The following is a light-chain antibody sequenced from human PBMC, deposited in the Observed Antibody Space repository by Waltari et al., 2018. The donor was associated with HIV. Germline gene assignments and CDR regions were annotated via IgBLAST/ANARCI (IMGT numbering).Light chain of an antibody. Sequence: DIVMTQSPDSLAVSLGERATINCKSSQSVLYTSNSKNYLAWYQQKPGQPPKLLIYWASTRESGVPDRFSGGESGTDFTLTISSLQAEDVAVYYCQQYYSPPWTFGQGTKVEIK. V-gene: IGKV4-1*01. CDR3: QQYYSPPWT. CDR1: QSVLYTSNSKNY. J-gene: IGKJ1*01. CDR2: WAS.